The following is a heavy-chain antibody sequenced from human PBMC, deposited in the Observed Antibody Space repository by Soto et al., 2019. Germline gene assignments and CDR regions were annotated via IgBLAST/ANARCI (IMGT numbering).Heavy chain of an antibody. Sequence: QLQLQESGPGLVKPSETLSLSCSVSGDSIRNRNYYWAWIRQPPGKGLEWIVSRYDDASTFYNPSLKSRVTKYIDTSKKQLSLKVTSVTAADTAVYYCPRGIYLGPSCYYLDFWGQGSLVTVSS. J-gene: IGHJ4*02. CDR2: RYDDAST. D-gene: IGHD3-22*01. CDR3: PRGIYLGPSCYYLDF. CDR1: GDSIRNRNYY. V-gene: IGHV4-39*01.